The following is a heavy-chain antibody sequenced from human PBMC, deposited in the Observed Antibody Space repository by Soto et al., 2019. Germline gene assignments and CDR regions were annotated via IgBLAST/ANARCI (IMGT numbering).Heavy chain of an antibody. Sequence: QLQLQESGPGLVKPSETLSLTCTVSGGSISSSSYYWGWIRQPPGKGLEWIGSIYYSGSTYYNPSLKSRVTISVDTSKNQCSLKLSSVTAADTAVYYCASHSGSYNWFDPWGQGTLVTVSS. CDR3: ASHSGSYNWFDP. V-gene: IGHV4-39*01. J-gene: IGHJ5*02. CDR1: GGSISSSSYY. CDR2: IYYSGST. D-gene: IGHD1-26*01.